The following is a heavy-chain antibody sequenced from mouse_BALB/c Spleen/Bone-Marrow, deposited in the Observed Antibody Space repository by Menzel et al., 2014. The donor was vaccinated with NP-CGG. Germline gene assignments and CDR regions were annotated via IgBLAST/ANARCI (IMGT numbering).Heavy chain of an antibody. V-gene: IGHV1-77*01. J-gene: IGHJ2*01. CDR2: IFPGNGST. CDR1: GYTFTNYD. Sequence: LVESGAELVKPGASVKLSCKASGYTFTNYDINWVRQRPEQGLEWIGWIFPGNGSTNYNEKFKGKATLTTDKPSSTAYMQLSRLTSEDSAVYFCARSNSISTATDYWGQGTTLTVSS. D-gene: IGHD1-2*01. CDR3: ARSNSISTATDY.